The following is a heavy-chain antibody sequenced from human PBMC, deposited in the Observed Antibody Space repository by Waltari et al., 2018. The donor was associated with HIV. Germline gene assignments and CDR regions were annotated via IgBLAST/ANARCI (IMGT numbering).Heavy chain of an antibody. Sequence: EVQLVESGGGLVQPGRALSVSCAASGFQFNDNWMSWVRQAPGKGLEWVANIKQDGRQKNYLDSVKGRFTISRDNARNSLYLQMNSLRVEDTAVYYCARGGYANFDFWGQGTLVTVSS. CDR2: IKQDGRQK. J-gene: IGHJ4*02. CDR1: GFQFNDNW. V-gene: IGHV3-7*01. CDR3: ARGGYANFDF. D-gene: IGHD5-12*01.